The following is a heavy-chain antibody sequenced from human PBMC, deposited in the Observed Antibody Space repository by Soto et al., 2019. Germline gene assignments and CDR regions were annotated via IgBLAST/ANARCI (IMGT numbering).Heavy chain of an antibody. CDR1: GFSLSDHF. Sequence: EVQLVESGGGLVQPGGSLRLSCAVSGFSLSDHFIDWFRQAPGKGLDWVGRTKNKAYSYTTEYAASVKGRFTISRDASAKSVYLQMNSLNSEDTAVYYCASIRGVMGYWGQGTLVIVSS. CDR2: TKNKAYSYTT. D-gene: IGHD3-10*01. V-gene: IGHV3-72*01. CDR3: ASIRGVMGY. J-gene: IGHJ4*02.